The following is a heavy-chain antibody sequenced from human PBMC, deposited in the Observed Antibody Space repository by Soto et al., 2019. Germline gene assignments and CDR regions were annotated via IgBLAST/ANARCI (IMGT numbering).Heavy chain of an antibody. D-gene: IGHD6-13*01. CDR1: GGSISSGGYY. V-gene: IGHV4-31*03. CDR2: IYYSGST. J-gene: IGHJ4*02. CDR3: AYIAAAGPSFDY. Sequence: QVQLQESGPGLVKPSQTLSLTCTVSGGSISSGGYYWSWIRQHPGEGLEWIGYIYYSGSTYYNPSLKSRVTISVDTSKNQFSLKLSSVTAADTAVYYCAYIAAAGPSFDYWGQGTLVTVSS.